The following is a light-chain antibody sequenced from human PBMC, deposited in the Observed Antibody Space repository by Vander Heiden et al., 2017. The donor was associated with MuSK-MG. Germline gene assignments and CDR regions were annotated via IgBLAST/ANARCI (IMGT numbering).Light chain of an antibody. Sequence: SALPQPAAVSGSPGQSITISCTGTSSDVGAYNYVSWYPQYPGKAPKLMIYDVSNRPSGVSTRFSGSKSGNTASLTISGLQAEDEADYYCNSYTTTSTEVFGTGTKVTVL. CDR3: NSYTTTSTEV. CDR1: SSDVGAYNY. V-gene: IGLV2-14*01. CDR2: DVS. J-gene: IGLJ1*01.